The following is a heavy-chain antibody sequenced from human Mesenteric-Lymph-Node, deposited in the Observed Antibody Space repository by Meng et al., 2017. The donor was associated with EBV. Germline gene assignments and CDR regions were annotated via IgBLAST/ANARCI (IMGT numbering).Heavy chain of an antibody. CDR3: ARERGWGFDY. V-gene: IGHV3-11*01. Sequence: QVQLGESGGGLVKPGGSLRLSCEASGVTLSDYYVPWIRQAPGKGLEWVSYISSSGAGTYYADSVRGRFSISRDNAKNSLYLEMNSLRVEDTAVYYCARERGWGFDYWGQGTLVTVSS. CDR1: GVTLSDYY. D-gene: IGHD6-19*01. CDR2: ISSSGAGT. J-gene: IGHJ4*02.